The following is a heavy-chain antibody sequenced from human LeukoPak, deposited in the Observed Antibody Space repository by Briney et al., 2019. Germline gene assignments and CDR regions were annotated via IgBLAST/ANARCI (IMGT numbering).Heavy chain of an antibody. J-gene: IGHJ4*02. CDR2: ISSGATTT. V-gene: IGHV3-48*03. Sequence: GGSLRLSCAASGFTFSTYEMNWVRQAPAKGLDWVSYISSGATTTKYTDSVKGRFTISRDDAKNSLYLQTNNLRPDDTAVYYCAVGGGYWGQGTLVTVSS. CDR3: AVGGGY. D-gene: IGHD3-10*01. CDR1: GFTFSTYE.